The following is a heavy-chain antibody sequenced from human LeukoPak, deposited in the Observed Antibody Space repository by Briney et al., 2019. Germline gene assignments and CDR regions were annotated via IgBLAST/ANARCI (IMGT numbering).Heavy chain of an antibody. CDR3: ARDILVVRDSYCYYGMDV. V-gene: IGHV1-18*01. Sequence: ASVKVSCKASGYTFTSYGISWVRQAPGQGLEWMGWISAYNGNTNYAQKLQGRVTMTTDTSTSTAYMELRSLRSDDTAVYYCARDILVVRDSYCYYGMDVWGQGTTVTVSS. D-gene: IGHD2-21*01. CDR1: GYTFTSYG. CDR2: ISAYNGNT. J-gene: IGHJ6*02.